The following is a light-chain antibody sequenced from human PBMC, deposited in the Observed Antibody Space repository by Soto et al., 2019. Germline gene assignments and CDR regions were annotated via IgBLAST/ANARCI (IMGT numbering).Light chain of an antibody. V-gene: IGLV1-40*01. J-gene: IGLJ2*01. Sequence: QSVLTQPPSVSGAPGQRVTISCTGSSSNIGTGYDVHWYQQLPGTAPKLLIYGNSNRPSWVPDRFSGSKSGTSASLAITGLQAEDEADYYCQSYDSNLSVVFGGGTKVTVL. CDR3: QSYDSNLSVV. CDR2: GNS. CDR1: SSNIGTGYD.